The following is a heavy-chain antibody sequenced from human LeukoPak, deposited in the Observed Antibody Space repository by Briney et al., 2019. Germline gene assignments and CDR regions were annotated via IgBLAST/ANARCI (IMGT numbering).Heavy chain of an antibody. CDR2: MNPNSGHT. Sequence: ASGTVSCKASGYTFTSYDVNWVRQATGQGLEWMGWMNPNSGHTGYAQKFQGRVTMTTNTSISTAYMELSSLRSEDTAVYYCARGAPGSYCSGGSCPYFDYWGQGTLVSVSS. CDR3: ARGAPGSYCSGGSCPYFDY. V-gene: IGHV1-8*01. J-gene: IGHJ4*02. D-gene: IGHD2-15*01. CDR1: GYTFTSYD.